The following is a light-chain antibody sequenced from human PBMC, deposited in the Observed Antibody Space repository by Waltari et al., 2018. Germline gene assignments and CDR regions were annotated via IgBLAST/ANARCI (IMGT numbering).Light chain of an antibody. V-gene: IGKV3-15*01. CDR2: RAS. CDR3: QQYNNWPPGT. J-gene: IGKJ1*01. Sequence: ETVVTQSPPTPSVSPGERATPSCTATQSIVSSLAWYQQKPGQAPRLLLNRASTRGTGIPDRFSGSGSETEFTLTISSLQSEDVAVYYCQQYNNWPPGTFGQGTKVEI. CDR1: QSIVSS.